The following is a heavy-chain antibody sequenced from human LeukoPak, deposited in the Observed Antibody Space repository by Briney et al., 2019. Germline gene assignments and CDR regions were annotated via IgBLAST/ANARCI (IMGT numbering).Heavy chain of an antibody. J-gene: IGHJ6*02. V-gene: IGHV3-21*01. D-gene: IGHD6-19*01. CDR2: ISSSSSYI. Sequence: GGSLRLSCAASGFTFSSYSMNWVRQAPGKGLEWVSSISSSSSYIYYADSVKGRFTISRDNAKNSLYLQMNSLRAEDTAVYYCARAVAVAGTHGMGVWGQGTTVTVSS. CDR3: ARAVAVAGTHGMGV. CDR1: GFTFSSYS.